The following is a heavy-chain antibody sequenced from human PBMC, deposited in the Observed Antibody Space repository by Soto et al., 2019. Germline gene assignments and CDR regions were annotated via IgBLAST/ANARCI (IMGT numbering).Heavy chain of an antibody. Sequence: QITLKESGPTLVKPTQTLTLTCTFSGFSLSTSGVGVGWIRQPPGKALEWLALIYWDDDKRYSPSLKSRLTITKDTSKNQVVLTMTNMDPVDTATYYCAHSLVTMVRGVHSPFDPWGQGTLVTVSS. CDR1: GFSLSTSGVG. CDR3: AHSLVTMVRGVHSPFDP. V-gene: IGHV2-5*02. D-gene: IGHD3-10*01. CDR2: IYWDDDK. J-gene: IGHJ5*02.